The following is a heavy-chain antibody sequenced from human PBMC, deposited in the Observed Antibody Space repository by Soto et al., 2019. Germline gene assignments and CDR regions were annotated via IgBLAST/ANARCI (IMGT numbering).Heavy chain of an antibody. CDR2: INGDNGNT. J-gene: IGHJ4*02. D-gene: IGHD3-22*01. CDR1: GYTFSTHA. Sequence: QVQLVQSGAEVKKPGASVKVSCKASGYTFSTHAMHWVRQAPGQRLEWMGWINGDNGNTRYSQKFQGRVTITRDTSASTAYMELSTLRSEDTAVYYCARDPHYYDTTGYCLDYWGQGTLVTVSS. CDR3: ARDPHYYDTTGYCLDY. V-gene: IGHV1-3*01.